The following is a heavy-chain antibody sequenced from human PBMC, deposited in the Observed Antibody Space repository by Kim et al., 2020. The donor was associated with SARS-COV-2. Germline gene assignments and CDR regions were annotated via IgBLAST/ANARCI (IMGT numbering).Heavy chain of an antibody. CDR1: GFAFSSYW. CDR2: VNSDGSST. J-gene: IGHJ4*02. V-gene: IGHV3-74*01. D-gene: IGHD3-16*01. Sequence: GGSLRLSCVASGFAFSSYWMHWVRQAPGKGLVWVSRVNSDGSSTSYEDSVKGRFTISRDNARNTLYLQMNRLRAEATAVYYCASLSTGYVWDKFDYWGQGTLGTVSS. CDR3: ASLSTGYVWDKFDY.